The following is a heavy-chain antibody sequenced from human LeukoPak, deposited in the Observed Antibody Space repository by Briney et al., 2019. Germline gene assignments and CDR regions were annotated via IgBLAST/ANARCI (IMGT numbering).Heavy chain of an antibody. J-gene: IGHJ4*02. CDR1: GFTFSSYW. CDR2: ISGSGGST. Sequence: PGGSLRLSCTVSGFTFSSYWMSWVRQAPGKGLEWVSAISGSGGSTSYADSVKGRFTISRDNSKNTLYLQMNSLRAEDTAVYYCAKNREASLEWLSRIDYWGQGTLVTVSS. CDR3: AKNREASLEWLSRIDY. D-gene: IGHD3-3*01. V-gene: IGHV3-23*01.